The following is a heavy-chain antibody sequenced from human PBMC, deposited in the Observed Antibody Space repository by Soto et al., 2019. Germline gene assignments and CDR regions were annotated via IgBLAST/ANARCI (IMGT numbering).Heavy chain of an antibody. J-gene: IGHJ4*02. CDR3: ARDYDSSGYPRYYFDY. CDR2: INASNGNT. D-gene: IGHD3-22*01. CDR1: GYTFTSYA. Sequence: ASVKVSCKASGYTFTSYAMHWVRQAPGQRLEWMGWINASNGNTKYSQKFQGRVTITRDTSASTAYMELSSLRSEDTAVYYCARDYDSSGYPRYYFDYWGQGTLVTVSS. V-gene: IGHV1-3*01.